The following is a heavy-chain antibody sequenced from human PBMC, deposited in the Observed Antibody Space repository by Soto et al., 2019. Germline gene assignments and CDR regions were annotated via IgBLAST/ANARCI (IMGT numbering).Heavy chain of an antibody. V-gene: IGHV4-31*03. CDR3: ARLRLGELSHFNYYYYYGMDV. Sequence: QVQLQESGPGLVKPSQTLSLTCTVSGGSISSGGYYWSWIRQHPGKGLEWIGYIYYSGSTYYNPSLKSRVTISVDTSKNQFSLKLSSVTAADTAVYYCARLRLGELSHFNYYYYYGMDVWGQGTTVTVSS. J-gene: IGHJ6*02. CDR1: GGSISSGGYY. CDR2: IYYSGST. D-gene: IGHD3-16*02.